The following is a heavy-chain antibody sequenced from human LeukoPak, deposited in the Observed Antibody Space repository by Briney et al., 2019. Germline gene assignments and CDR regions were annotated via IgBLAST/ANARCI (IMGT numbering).Heavy chain of an antibody. CDR1: GGSISSYY. CDR3: ARETAGRYYFDY. V-gene: IGHV4-59*01. CDR2: IYYSGST. D-gene: IGHD2-21*02. J-gene: IGHJ4*02. Sequence: KPSETLSFTCTVSGGSISSYYWTWIRQPPGKGLEWIGYIYYSGSTNYNPSLKSRVTISVDTSENQLSLKLSSVTAADTAVYYCARETAGRYYFDYWGQGTLVTVSS.